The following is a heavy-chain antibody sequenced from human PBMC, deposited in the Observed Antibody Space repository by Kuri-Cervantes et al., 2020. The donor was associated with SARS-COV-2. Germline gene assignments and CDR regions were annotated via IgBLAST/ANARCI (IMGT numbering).Heavy chain of an antibody. CDR3: AIAAAEFFDY. V-gene: IGHV3-30*03. CDR1: GFSSRIYG. CDR2: ISYDGSRQ. Sequence: GESLKISCAASGFSSRIYGMHWVRQAPGKGLEWVAYISYDGSRQNYADSVKGRFTISRDNSKNTLYLQMNSLRAEDTAVYYCAIAAAEFFDYWGQGTLVTVSS. D-gene: IGHD6-13*01. J-gene: IGHJ4*02.